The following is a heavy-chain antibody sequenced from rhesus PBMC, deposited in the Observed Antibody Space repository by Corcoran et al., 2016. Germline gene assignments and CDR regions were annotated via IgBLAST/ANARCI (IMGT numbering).Heavy chain of an antibody. J-gene: IGHJ4*01. CDR3: AIGGGSNYYSDY. CDR1: GFTFGSSA. D-gene: IGHD4-23*01. Sequence: QVQLVQSGAEVQKPGASVKVSCKASGFTFGSSAISWVRQAPGQGLEWKGGIITHGSIKKYTEKFKGRVRIAADKSTSKADMELSSLGSEDTAVYYCAIGGGSNYYSDYWGQGVLVTVSS. V-gene: IGHV1S10*01. CDR2: IITHGSIK.